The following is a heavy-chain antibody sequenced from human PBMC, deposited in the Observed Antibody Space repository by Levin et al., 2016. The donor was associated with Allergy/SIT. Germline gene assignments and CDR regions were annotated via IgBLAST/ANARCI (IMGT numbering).Heavy chain of an antibody. CDR3: ARADPQYLRFYFDY. V-gene: IGHV3-21*06. J-gene: IGHJ4*02. D-gene: IGHD4-17*01. CDR2: ITRTSTYI. CDR1: GITFSRYG. Sequence: GGSLRLSCAASGITFSRYGMHWVRQAPGRGLEWVASITRTSTYIYYSDSVRGRFTVSRDNAKNSLYLQMNSLSAADAAVYYCARADPQYLRFYFDYWGQGTQVTVSS.